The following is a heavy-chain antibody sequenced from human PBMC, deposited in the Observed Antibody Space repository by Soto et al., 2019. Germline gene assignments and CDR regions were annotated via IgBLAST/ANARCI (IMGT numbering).Heavy chain of an antibody. V-gene: IGHV4-59*01. CDR3: ARDGVVPSAPYYGMDV. Sequence: SETLSLTXTVSRGSISTYYWSWIRQPPGKGLEWIGYVYFTGSTNYNPSLKSRVTISVDTSKNQFSLELSSVTAADTAVYYCARDGVVPSAPYYGMDVWGQGTTVTVSS. CDR1: RGSISTYY. J-gene: IGHJ6*02. CDR2: VYFTGST. D-gene: IGHD3-3*01.